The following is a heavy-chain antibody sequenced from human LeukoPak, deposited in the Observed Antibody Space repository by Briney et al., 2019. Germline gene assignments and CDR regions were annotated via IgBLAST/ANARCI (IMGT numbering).Heavy chain of an antibody. J-gene: IGHJ2*01. CDR3: AKGLSSGYYSSFDL. CDR2: FTGSGGST. V-gene: IGHV3-23*01. D-gene: IGHD6-19*01. Sequence: GGSLRLSCAASGFTFSSFGMSWGRQAPGKGPEWVSTFTGSGGSTYYADSVKGRFTISRDTSKNTLSLQMNSLRAEDTAVYYCAKGLSSGYYSSFDLWGRGTLVTVSS. CDR1: GFTFSSFG.